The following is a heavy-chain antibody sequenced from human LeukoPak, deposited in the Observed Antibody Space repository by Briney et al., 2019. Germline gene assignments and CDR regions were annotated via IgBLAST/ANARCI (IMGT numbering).Heavy chain of an antibody. CDR3: ARGRGGTYYPSFDY. D-gene: IGHD1-26*01. J-gene: IGHJ4*02. Sequence: GGSLRLSCAASGFTFSDHYMDWVRQAPGKGLEWVGRTRNKANGYTTEYAASVKGRFTISGDESKNSLYLQMNSLKTEDTAVYYCARGRGGTYYPSFDYWGQGTLVTVAS. V-gene: IGHV3-72*01. CDR1: GFTFSDHY. CDR2: TRNKANGYTT.